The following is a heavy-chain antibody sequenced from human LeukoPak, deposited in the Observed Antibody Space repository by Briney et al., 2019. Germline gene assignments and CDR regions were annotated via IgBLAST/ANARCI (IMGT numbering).Heavy chain of an antibody. Sequence: SETLSLTCTVSGGAISTSTYFWGWVRQPPGKGLEWIGSIFYSGTTYYNPSHKSRVTISVDTSKNQFSLKLYSVTAADTAVYYCARHAIMIAIDTYNWLDPWGQGTLVTVSS. CDR2: IFYSGTT. D-gene: IGHD2-21*01. CDR1: GGAISTSTYF. CDR3: ARHAIMIAIDTYNWLDP. J-gene: IGHJ5*02. V-gene: IGHV4-39*01.